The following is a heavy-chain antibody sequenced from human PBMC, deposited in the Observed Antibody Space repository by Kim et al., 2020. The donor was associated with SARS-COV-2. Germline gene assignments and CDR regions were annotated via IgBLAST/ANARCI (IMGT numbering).Heavy chain of an antibody. D-gene: IGHD3-10*01. J-gene: IGHJ4*02. CDR3: VKVPQPPYGSGSSY. Sequence: ADSVKGRFTISRDNSKNTLYLQMSSLRAEDTAVYYCVKVPQPPYGSGSSYWGQGTLVTVSS. V-gene: IGHV3-64D*09.